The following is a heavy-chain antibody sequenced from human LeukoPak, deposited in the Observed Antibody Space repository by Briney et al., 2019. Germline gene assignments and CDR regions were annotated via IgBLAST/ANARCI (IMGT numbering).Heavy chain of an antibody. J-gene: IGHJ6*03. V-gene: IGHV1-69*05. CDR3: ARGHSNLQYYYYMDV. D-gene: IGHD4-11*01. Sequence: ASVKVSCKASGGTFSSYAISWVRQAPGQGLEWMGGIIPIFGTANYAQKFQGRVTITTDESTSTAYMELSSLRSEDTAVYYCARGHSNLQYYYYMDVWGEGTTVTVSS. CDR1: GGTFSSYA. CDR2: IIPIFGTA.